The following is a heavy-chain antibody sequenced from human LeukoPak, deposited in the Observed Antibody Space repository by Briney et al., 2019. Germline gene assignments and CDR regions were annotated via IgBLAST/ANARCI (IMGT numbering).Heavy chain of an antibody. V-gene: IGHV1-8*03. Sequence: ASLKVSCKASGYSFTTYDINCVRQATGHGLEWMGWMNLKSGYTGYAQKFQGRVTITRDTSTSTVYMELSSLRSEDTAVYYCARVAGSIDYWGQGTLVTVSS. J-gene: IGHJ4*02. CDR3: ARVAGSIDY. CDR2: MNLKSGYT. CDR1: GYSFTTYD. D-gene: IGHD1-26*01.